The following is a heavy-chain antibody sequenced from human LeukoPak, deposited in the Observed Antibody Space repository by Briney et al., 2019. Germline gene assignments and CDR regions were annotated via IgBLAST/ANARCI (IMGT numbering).Heavy chain of an antibody. CDR2: IVVGSGNT. J-gene: IGHJ4*02. CDR3: AADQYTYYYDSSGYCYFDY. CDR1: GFTFTSSA. D-gene: IGHD3-22*01. V-gene: IGHV1-58*01. Sequence: ASVKVSCKASGFTFTSSAVQWVRQARGQRLEWIGWIVVGSGNTNYAQKFQERVTITRDMSTSTAYMELSSLRSEDTAVYYCAADQYTYYYDSSGYCYFDYWGQGTLVTVSS.